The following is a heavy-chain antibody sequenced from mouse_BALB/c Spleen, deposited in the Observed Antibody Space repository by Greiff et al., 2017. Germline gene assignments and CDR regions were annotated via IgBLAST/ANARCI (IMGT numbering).Heavy chain of an antibody. V-gene: IGHV2-5-1*01. CDR3: AKNSYGSSLYYAMDY. D-gene: IGHD1-1*01. CDR2: IWRGGST. J-gene: IGHJ4*01. Sequence: QVQLQQSGPSLVQPSQSLSITCTVSGFSLTSYGVHWVRQSPGKGLEWLGVIWRGGSTDYNAAFMSRLSITKDNSKSQVFFKMNRLQADDTAIYYCAKNSYGSSLYYAMDYWGQGTSVTVSS. CDR1: GFSLTSYG.